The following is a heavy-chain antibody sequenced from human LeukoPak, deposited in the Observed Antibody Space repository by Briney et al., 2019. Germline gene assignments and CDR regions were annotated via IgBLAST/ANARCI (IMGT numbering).Heavy chain of an antibody. V-gene: IGHV3-23*01. CDR2: ISDSGVST. J-gene: IGHJ4*02. CDR1: GFTFSSYG. D-gene: IGHD3-22*01. Sequence: HPGGSLRLSCAASGFTFSSYGMSWVRQAPGKGLEWVSAISDSGVSTNYADSVKGRFIISRDNYKSTLYLQMTSLRAEDTAVYYCAKSYYYGISGPDNYAFDFWGQGTLVTVSS. CDR3: AKSYYYGISGPDNYAFDF.